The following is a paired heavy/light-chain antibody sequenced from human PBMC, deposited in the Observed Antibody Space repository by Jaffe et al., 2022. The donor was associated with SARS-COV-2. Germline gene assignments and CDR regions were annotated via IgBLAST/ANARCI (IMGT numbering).Heavy chain of an antibody. CDR1: GNTFTTYV. CDR3: ARSGYSGYDLSY. CDR2: INAGYDNT. Sequence: QVQLVQSGAEVKKPGASVKVSCKASGNTFTTYVMHWVRQAPGQRLEWMGWINAGYDNTKYSQKFQGRVTITRDTSAITAYMELSSLTSEDTAVYYCARSGYSGYDLSYWGQGTLVTVSS. J-gene: IGHJ4*02. D-gene: IGHD5-12*01. V-gene: IGHV1-3*01.
Light chain of an antibody. V-gene: IGLV1-40*01. Sequence: QSVLTQPPSVSGAPGQRVTISCTGSSSNIGAGFDVHWYQQLPGTAPQLLFYGNNNRPSGVPDRFSGSKSGTSASLAISGLQAEDEADYYCQSYDSSLSGMLVFGGGTKLTVL. CDR2: GNN. CDR1: SSNIGAGFD. J-gene: IGLJ2*01. CDR3: QSYDSSLSGMLV.